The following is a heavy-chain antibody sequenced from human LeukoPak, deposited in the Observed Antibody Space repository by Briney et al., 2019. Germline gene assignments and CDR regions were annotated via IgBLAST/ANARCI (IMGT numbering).Heavy chain of an antibody. V-gene: IGHV4-34*01. D-gene: IGHD2-2*01. CDR2: INHSGST. CDR1: GGSFSGYY. CDR3: ARDRGIVVVPAAMEASYYYGMDV. Sequence: SSETLSLTCAVYGGSFSGYYWSWIRQPPGKGLEWIGEINHSGSTNYNPSLKSRVTISVDTSKNQFSLKLSSVTAADTAVYYCARDRGIVVVPAAMEASYYYGMDVWGQGTTVTVSS. J-gene: IGHJ6*02.